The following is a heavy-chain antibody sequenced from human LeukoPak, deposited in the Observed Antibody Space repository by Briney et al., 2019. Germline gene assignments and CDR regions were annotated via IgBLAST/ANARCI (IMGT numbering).Heavy chain of an antibody. J-gene: IGHJ4*02. CDR2: LHSGASV. CDR3: ARNYISDYYYYFDY. V-gene: IGHV3-53*01. Sequence: GGSLRLSCAVSGFTVRSSYMNWVRQAPGKGLEWVSILHSGASVYYTDSVKGRFTISRDNSRNTLYLQMNSLRAEDTAVYYCARNYISDYYYYFDYWGQGTLVTVSS. D-gene: IGHD3-3*01. CDR1: GFTVRSSY.